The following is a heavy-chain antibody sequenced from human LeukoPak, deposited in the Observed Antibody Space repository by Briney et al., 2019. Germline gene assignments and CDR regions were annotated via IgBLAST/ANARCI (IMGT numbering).Heavy chain of an antibody. J-gene: IGHJ6*03. CDR2: IYYSGTT. CDR1: GGSISSYY. Sequence: SETLSLTCTVSGGSISSYYWSWIRQPPGKGLEWIGYIYYSGTTNYNPSLKSRVTISVDTSKKQFSLNLNSVTAADTAVYYCARRTCSSTSCYYYYYMDVWGKGTTVTISS. D-gene: IGHD2-2*01. V-gene: IGHV4-59*01. CDR3: ARRTCSSTSCYYYYYMDV.